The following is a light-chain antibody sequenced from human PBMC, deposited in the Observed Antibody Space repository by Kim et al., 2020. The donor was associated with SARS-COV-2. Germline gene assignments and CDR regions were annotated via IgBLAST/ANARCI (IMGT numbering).Light chain of an antibody. Sequence: SYELTQAPSVSASPGQTARITCSGDALPKKNAYWYQQKPGQAPVLVIYKDSERPSGIPERFSGSNSGTTVTLTISGVQAEDEADYYCQSADTSGSYRVFGGGTQLTVL. CDR3: QSADTSGSYRV. CDR1: ALPKKN. V-gene: IGLV3-25*03. CDR2: KDS. J-gene: IGLJ3*02.